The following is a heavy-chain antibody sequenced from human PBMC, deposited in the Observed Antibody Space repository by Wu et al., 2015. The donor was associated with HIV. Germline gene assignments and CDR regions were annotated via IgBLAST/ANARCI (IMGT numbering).Heavy chain of an antibody. J-gene: IGHJ4*02. CDR1: GYTFIDYY. V-gene: IGHV1-2*02. Sequence: QVQLVQSGAEVKKPGASVKVSCKASGYTFIDYYMHWVRQAPGQGLEWMGWINPNSGGTNYAQKFQGRVTMIRDTSISTTYMELSRLRSDDTAVYYCARISYSNTWQAPFDYWGQGTLVHRLL. CDR3: ARISYSNTWQAPFDY. CDR2: INPNSGGT. D-gene: IGHD6-13*01.